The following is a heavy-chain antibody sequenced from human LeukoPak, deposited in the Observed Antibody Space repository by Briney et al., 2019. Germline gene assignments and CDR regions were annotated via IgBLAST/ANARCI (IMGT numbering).Heavy chain of an antibody. Sequence: PGRSLRLSCAASGFTFRSYGIHWVRQAPGKGLEGVALISYDGSNKYYADSVKGRFTISRDNSKNTLYLQMDSLRPEDTAVYYCSRGWGELSSIFDYWGQGTLVTVSS. CDR1: GFTFRSYG. V-gene: IGHV3-30-3*01. D-gene: IGHD3-16*02. J-gene: IGHJ4*02. CDR2: ISYDGSNK. CDR3: SRGWGELSSIFDY.